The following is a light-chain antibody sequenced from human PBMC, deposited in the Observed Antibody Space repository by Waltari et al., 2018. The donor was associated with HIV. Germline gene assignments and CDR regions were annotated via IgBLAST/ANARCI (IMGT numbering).Light chain of an antibody. V-gene: IGLV2-11*01. CDR2: DVT. J-gene: IGLJ1*01. CDR1: SRDVCGYTF. CDR3: CSYSGSGTLYV. Sequence: QYALTQPRSVSGSPGQSVTISCTGTSRDVCGYTFVSWYQHHPGKAPKLVISDVTKRPSGVPDRFSGSKSGNTASLTISGLQAEDEADYYCCSYSGSGTLYVFGTGTEVTVL.